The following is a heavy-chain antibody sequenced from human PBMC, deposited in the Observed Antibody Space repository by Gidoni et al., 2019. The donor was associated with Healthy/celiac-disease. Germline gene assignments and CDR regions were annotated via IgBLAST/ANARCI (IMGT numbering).Heavy chain of an antibody. CDR3: AKDLGAAAGSGDAFDI. Sequence: RFTISRDNSKNTLYLQMNSLRAEDTAVYYCAKDLGAAAGSGDAFDIWGQGTMVTVSS. V-gene: IGHV3-30*02. J-gene: IGHJ3*02. D-gene: IGHD6-13*01.